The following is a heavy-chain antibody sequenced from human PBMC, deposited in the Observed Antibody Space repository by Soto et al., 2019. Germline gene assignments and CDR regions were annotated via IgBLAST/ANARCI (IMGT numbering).Heavy chain of an antibody. D-gene: IGHD1-1*01. J-gene: IGHJ1*01. V-gene: IGHV5-51*01. CDR1: GFTFANSW. Sequence: PGESLKISCETSGFTFANSWIGWVRQVPGQGPEWVAIIYPSDSRTIYSRSFQGQITISAEKCISTAYLPSTSLKTSGTASYYCTKIKEGTTVRYLQHGGQGTPVTVS. CDR2: IYPSDSRT. CDR3: TKIKEGTTVRYLQH.